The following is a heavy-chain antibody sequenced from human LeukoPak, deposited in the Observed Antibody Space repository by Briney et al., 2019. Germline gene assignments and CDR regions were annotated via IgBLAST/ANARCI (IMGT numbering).Heavy chain of an antibody. Sequence: PGGSLRLSCAASGFTVSSNFLSWVRQPPGKGLEWVSDIYSGGSTYYADSVKGRFTISRDNPKNTLYLQMNSLRAEDTAVYYCTRGGGGSFPHYWGQGTLVTVSS. CDR2: IYSGGST. D-gene: IGHD2-21*01. V-gene: IGHV3-53*01. CDR3: TRGGGGSFPHY. J-gene: IGHJ4*02. CDR1: GFTVSSNF.